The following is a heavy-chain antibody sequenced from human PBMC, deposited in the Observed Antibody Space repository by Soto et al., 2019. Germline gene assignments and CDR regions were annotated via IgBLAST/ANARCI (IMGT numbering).Heavy chain of an antibody. J-gene: IGHJ6*01. CDR2: ISSSSSYI. V-gene: IGHV3-21*01. CDR3: ARDFYPRYHITARTPYYYYGMDG. D-gene: IGHD6-6*01. CDR1: GFTFSSYS. Sequence: GGSLRLSCAASGFTFSSYSMNWVRQAPGKGLEWVSSISSSSSYIYYADSVKGRFTISRDNAKDSLYLQMNSLRAEDTAVYYCARDFYPRYHITARTPYYYYGMDGWGQGSTVTGSS.